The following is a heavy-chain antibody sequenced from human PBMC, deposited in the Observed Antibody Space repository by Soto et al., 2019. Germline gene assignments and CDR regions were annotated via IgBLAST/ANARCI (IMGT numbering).Heavy chain of an antibody. D-gene: IGHD3-9*01. CDR3: ARDLRRKMSYDILTGPGSAFDI. CDR1: GFTFSSYG. V-gene: IGHV3-33*01. Sequence: GGSLRLSCVASGFTFSSYGMHWIRQAPGKGLEWVAVIWYDGSNKYYADSVKGRFTISRDNSKNTLYLQMNSLRAEDTAVYYCARDLRRKMSYDILTGPGSAFDIWGQGTMVTVSS. CDR2: IWYDGSNK. J-gene: IGHJ3*02.